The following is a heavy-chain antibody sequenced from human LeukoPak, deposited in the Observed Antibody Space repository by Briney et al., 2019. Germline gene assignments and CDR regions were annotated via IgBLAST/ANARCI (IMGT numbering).Heavy chain of an antibody. D-gene: IGHD5-12*01. CDR1: GFTFSSYA. J-gene: IGHJ4*02. CDR2: ISGSGGST. V-gene: IGHV3-23*01. CDR3: AKSDIVATITPYYFDY. Sequence: GGSLRLSCAASGFTFSSYAMSWVRQAPGKGLEWVSAISGSGGSTYYADSVKGRFTISRDNSKNTLYLQMNSLRVEDTAVYYCAKSDIVATITPYYFDYWGQGTLVTVSS.